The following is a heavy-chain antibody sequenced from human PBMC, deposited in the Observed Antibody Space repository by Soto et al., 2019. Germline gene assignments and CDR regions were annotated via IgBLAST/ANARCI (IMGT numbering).Heavy chain of an antibody. CDR1: SNY. D-gene: IGHD1-26*01. Sequence: SNYWVGWIRQPPGKGLEWIGSIYYSGSTYYNPSLKSRVTISVDTSKNQFSLKLSSVTAADTAVYYCARLPRGSYFDYWGQGTLVTVSS. J-gene: IGHJ4*02. V-gene: IGHV4-39*01. CDR2: IYYSGST. CDR3: ARLPRGSYFDY.